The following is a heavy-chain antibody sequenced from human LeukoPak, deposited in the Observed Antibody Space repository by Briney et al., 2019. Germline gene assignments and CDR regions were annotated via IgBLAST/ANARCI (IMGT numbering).Heavy chain of an antibody. CDR1: RRTFSSYA. J-gene: IGHJ4*02. Sequence: GSSVKVSCKASRRTFSSYAISWVRQAPGQGLEWMGGIIPIFGTANYAQKFQGRVTITADESTSTAYMELSSLRSEDTAVYYCARSLVPAAIRGPFDYWGQGTLVTVSS. D-gene: IGHD2-2*01. CDR2: IIPIFGTA. CDR3: ARSLVPAAIRGPFDY. V-gene: IGHV1-69*01.